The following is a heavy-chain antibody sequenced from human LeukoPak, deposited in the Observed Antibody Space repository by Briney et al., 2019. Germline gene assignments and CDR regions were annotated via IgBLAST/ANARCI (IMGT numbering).Heavy chain of an antibody. V-gene: IGHV3-23*01. J-gene: IGHJ4*02. CDR2: ISASGSNT. Sequence: PGGSLRLSCAASGFTFTYYAMSWVRQAPGKGLEWVSAISASGSNTYYADSVKGRFTISRDNSKNTLYLQINSLRAEDTAVYFCAKDRICSGGSCYYFHYWGQGTLVAVS. CDR3: AKDRICSGGSCYYFHY. D-gene: IGHD2-15*01. CDR1: GFTFTYYA.